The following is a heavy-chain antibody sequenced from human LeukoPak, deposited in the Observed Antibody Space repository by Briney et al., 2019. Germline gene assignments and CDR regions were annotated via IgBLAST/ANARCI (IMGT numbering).Heavy chain of an antibody. J-gene: IGHJ5*01. CDR3: ARDVCGGIHPCNYFDP. CDR1: GYSITSTYF. D-gene: IGHD2-15*01. CDR2: EPHSGTT. Sequence: PSETLSLTCTVSGYSITSTYFWACVRQSPGKELYWFAREPHSGTTYYHPSLKSRITISMDPSKNQLSLHLNSVTAADTAFYYCARDVCGGIHPCNYFDPWGQGTRVTVSS. V-gene: IGHV4-38-2*02.